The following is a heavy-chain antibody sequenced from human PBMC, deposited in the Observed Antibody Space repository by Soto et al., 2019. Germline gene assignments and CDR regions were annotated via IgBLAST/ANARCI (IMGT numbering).Heavy chain of an antibody. J-gene: IGHJ3*02. D-gene: IGHD3-9*01. V-gene: IGHV1-18*04. Sequence: GASVKVSCKASGYTFTSYGISWVRQAPGQGLEWMGWISAYNGNTKYAQKFQGRVTMTTDTSTSTAYMELRSLRSEDTAVYYCAPSVGIWTGPGKAFGIWGQGTMVTVSS. CDR1: GYTFTSYG. CDR2: ISAYNGNT. CDR3: APSVGIWTGPGKAFGI.